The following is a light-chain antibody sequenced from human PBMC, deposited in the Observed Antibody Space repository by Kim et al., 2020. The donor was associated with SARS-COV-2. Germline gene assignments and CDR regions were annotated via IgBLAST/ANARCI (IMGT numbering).Light chain of an antibody. V-gene: IGLV2-14*03. J-gene: IGLJ3*02. CDR3: SSYTTSNSWV. CDR1: SSDVGYYIY. CDR2: DVS. Sequence: GQSITISCTGTSSDVGYYIYVSWYQQHPGKAPKLMIYDVSKRPSGVSNRFSGSKSGNTASLTVSGLQAEDEADYYCSSYTTSNSWVFGGGTKLAVL.